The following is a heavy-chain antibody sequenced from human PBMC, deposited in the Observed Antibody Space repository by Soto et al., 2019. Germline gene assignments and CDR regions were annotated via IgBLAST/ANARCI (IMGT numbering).Heavy chain of an antibody. CDR1: GGSISSSNW. J-gene: IGHJ4*02. D-gene: IGHD6-13*01. CDR2: IYHSGST. Sequence: SETLSLTYAVSGGSISSSNWWSWVRQPPGKGLEWIGEIYHSGSTNYNPSLKSRVTISVDKSKNQFSLKLSSVTAADTAVYYCAREKTMYSSSWYYFDYWGQGTLVTVSS. CDR3: AREKTMYSSSWYYFDY. V-gene: IGHV4-4*02.